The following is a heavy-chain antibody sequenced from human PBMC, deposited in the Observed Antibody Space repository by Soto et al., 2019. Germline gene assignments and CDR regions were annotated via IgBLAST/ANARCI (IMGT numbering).Heavy chain of an antibody. CDR3: VTGVLS. J-gene: IGHJ1*01. Sequence: SETLSLTCNVSGGSISSGGYYWTWIRQHPWKGLEWIGNIHHSGSTFYNPSLKSRVSISVDTSKNQFSLKLSSVTAADTAVYFCVTGVLSWGQGTLGTV. CDR2: IHHSGST. V-gene: IGHV4-31*03. D-gene: IGHD3-10*01. CDR1: GGSISSGGYY.